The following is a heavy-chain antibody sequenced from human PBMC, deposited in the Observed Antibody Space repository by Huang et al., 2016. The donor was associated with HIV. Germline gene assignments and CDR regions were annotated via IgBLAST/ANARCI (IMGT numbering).Heavy chain of an antibody. V-gene: IGHV1-69*13. D-gene: IGHD4-17*01. CDR2: IIPSFGTP. J-gene: IGHJ4*02. CDR1: GGTFSKYA. CDR3: ARGQLGSYGDYDVLY. Sequence: QVQLVQSGAEVKTPGSSVKVSCKASGGTFSKYAISWVRQAPGQGIEWRGGIIPSFGTPNYARKVQGRVTITADDSTSTTYVEVSSLRSEDTALYYCARGQLGSYGDYDVLYWGQGTLVTVSS.